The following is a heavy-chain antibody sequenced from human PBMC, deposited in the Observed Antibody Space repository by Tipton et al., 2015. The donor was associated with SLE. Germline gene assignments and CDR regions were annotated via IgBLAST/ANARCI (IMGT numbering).Heavy chain of an antibody. J-gene: IGHJ4*02. CDR1: GDTFNTYA. D-gene: IGHD2-2*01. Sequence: QSGAEVREPGSSVKVSCKASGDTFNTYAFTWVRQAPGQGLEWMGAIIPILGITKYAQDFQDRVTIRTDESTNTAYMELTSLTSDDTAVYLCARGRDQLPTSDYWGQGTLVTVSS. V-gene: IGHV1-69*05. CDR3: ARGRDQLPTSDY. CDR2: IIPILGIT.